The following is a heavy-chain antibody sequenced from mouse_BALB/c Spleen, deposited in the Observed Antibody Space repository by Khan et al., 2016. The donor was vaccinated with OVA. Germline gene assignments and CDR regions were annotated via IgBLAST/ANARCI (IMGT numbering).Heavy chain of an antibody. CDR2: IAPGSGDA. CDR3: SRPEGTYGDYAY. CDR1: GYTFTSYW. V-gene: IGHV1S41*01. D-gene: IGHD2-13*01. Sequence: DLVKPGASVKLSCTASGYTFTSYWITWIKQRPGQGLEWLGRIAPGSGDAYYNELFKGKATLTVDPSSSTAYIQLSSLSSEDSGAYCCSRPEGTYGDYAYWGQGATRTVSS. J-gene: IGHJ2*01.